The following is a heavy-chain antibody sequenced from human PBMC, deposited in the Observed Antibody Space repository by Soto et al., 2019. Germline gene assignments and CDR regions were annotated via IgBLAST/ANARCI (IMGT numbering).Heavy chain of an antibody. CDR3: AKDSPPLDYYYYMDV. D-gene: IGHD3-16*01. J-gene: IGHJ6*03. Sequence: EVQLVESGGGLVQPGRSLRLSCAASGFTFDDYAMHWVRQAPGKGLEWVSGISWNSGSIGYADSVKGRFTISRDNAKNPVYLQMNSLRAEDTALYYCAKDSPPLDYYYYMDVWGKGTTVAVSS. CDR2: ISWNSGSI. CDR1: GFTFDDYA. V-gene: IGHV3-9*01.